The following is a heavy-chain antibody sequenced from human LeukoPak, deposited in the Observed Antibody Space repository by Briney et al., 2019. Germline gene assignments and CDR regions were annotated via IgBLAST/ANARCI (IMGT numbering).Heavy chain of an antibody. CDR2: ISSSSSYI. CDR3: ASEYSSSSPWFDP. D-gene: IGHD6-6*01. CDR1: GFTFSSYS. Sequence: PGGSLRLSCAASGFTFSSYSMNWVRQAPGKGLEWVSSISSSSSYIYYADSVKGRFTISRDNAKNSLYLQMNSLRAEDTAVYYCASEYSSSSPWFDPWGQGTLVTVSS. J-gene: IGHJ5*02. V-gene: IGHV3-21*01.